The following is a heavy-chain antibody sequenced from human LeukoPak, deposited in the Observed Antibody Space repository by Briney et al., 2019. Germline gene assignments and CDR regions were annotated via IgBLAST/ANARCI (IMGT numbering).Heavy chain of an antibody. CDR1: GYTFTSYY. D-gene: IGHD2-15*01. J-gene: IGHJ2*01. CDR3: ARDWPGISLHFDL. Sequence: ASVKVSCKASGYTFTSYYMHWVRQAPGQGLEWMGIINPSGGSTSYAQKFQGRVTMTRDTSLSTAYMDLSRLTSDDTAVYYCARDWPGISLHFDLWGRGTLITVSS. V-gene: IGHV1-46*01. CDR2: INPSGGST.